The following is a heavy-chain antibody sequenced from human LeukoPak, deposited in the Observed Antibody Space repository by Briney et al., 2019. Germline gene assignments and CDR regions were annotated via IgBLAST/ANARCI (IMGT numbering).Heavy chain of an antibody. J-gene: IGHJ4*02. CDR3: ARDLRSYSY. CDR1: GFTVSSNY. Sequence: GKSLRLSCAASGFTVSSNYMTWVRQAPGKGLEWVSVIYSGGSTYYADSVKGRFTISRDISKNTLYLQMNSLRAEDTAVYYCARDLRSYSYWGQGTLVTVSS. D-gene: IGHD1-26*01. V-gene: IGHV3-53*01. CDR2: IYSGGST.